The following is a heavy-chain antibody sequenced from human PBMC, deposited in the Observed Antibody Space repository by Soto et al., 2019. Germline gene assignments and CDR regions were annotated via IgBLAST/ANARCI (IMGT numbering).Heavy chain of an antibody. CDR1: GYTFTGYY. CDR2: INPNSGGT. V-gene: IGHV1-2*04. CDR3: ARSAQPLTYYDFWTCAFDI. Sequence: ASVKVSCKASGYTFTGYYMHWVRQAPGQGLEWMGWINPNSGGTNYAQKFQGWVTMTRDTSISTAYMELSRLRSDDTAVYYCARSAQPLTYYDFWTCAFDIWGQGTMVTV. D-gene: IGHD3-3*01. J-gene: IGHJ3*02.